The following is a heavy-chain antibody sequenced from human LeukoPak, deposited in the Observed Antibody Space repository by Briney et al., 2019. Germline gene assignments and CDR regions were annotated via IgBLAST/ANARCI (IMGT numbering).Heavy chain of an antibody. V-gene: IGHV3-23*01. CDR1: GFIFSNYG. CDR2: ISASGSAT. J-gene: IGHJ4*02. D-gene: IGHD2-21*02. Sequence: GGSLRLSCAASGFIFSNYGMNWVRQAPGKGLEWVAAISASGSATSYADSVRGRFTISRDNSKSTTYLQMNSLRAEDTAVYYCAKRSAYCGGDCYSGDFGYWGQGTLVTVSS. CDR3: AKRSAYCGGDCYSGDFGY.